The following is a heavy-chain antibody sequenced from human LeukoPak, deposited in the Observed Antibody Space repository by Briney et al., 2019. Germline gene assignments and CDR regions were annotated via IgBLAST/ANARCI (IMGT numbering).Heavy chain of an antibody. D-gene: IGHD2-15*01. CDR1: GFTLSSYN. CDR3: ARDSGVGPCLFCSGFDI. J-gene: IGHJ3*02. V-gene: IGHV3-21*01. CDR2: ISTSSSYI. Sequence: IPGGSLRLSCAASGFTLSSYNMNWVRQAPGKGLEWVSSISTSSSYIYYADSVKGRFTISRDNAKNSLSLQINSLRAEDTAVYYCARDSGVGPCLFCSGFDIWGQGTMVTVSS.